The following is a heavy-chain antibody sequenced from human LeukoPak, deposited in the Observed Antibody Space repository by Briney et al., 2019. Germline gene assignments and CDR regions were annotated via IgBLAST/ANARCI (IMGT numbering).Heavy chain of an antibody. CDR2: INSGGTT. J-gene: IGHJ4*02. CDR1: GFTVSSNF. V-gene: IGHV3-66*01. D-gene: IGHD1-14*01. CDR3: ARYAGSD. Sequence: GGSLRLSCAASGFTVSSNFMSCVRQAPGKGLEWVSVINSGGTTYYADPVKGRFTISRDNSKNTLYLQMDSLRAEDTAVYYCARYAGSDWGQGTLVTVSS.